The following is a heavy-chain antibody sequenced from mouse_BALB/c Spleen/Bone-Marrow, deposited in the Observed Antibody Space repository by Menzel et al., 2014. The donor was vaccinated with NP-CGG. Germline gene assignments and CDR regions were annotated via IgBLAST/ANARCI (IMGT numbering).Heavy chain of an antibody. D-gene: IGHD4-1*01. Sequence: EAQLQQSGAELVKPGASVELSCTASGFNIKDTYMHWVKQRPEQGLEWIGRIDPANGNTKYDPKFQGKATITADTSSNTAYLQLSSLTSEDTAVYYCARWEYYAMDYWGQGISVTVSS. CDR2: IDPANGNT. CDR3: ARWEYYAMDY. V-gene: IGHV14-3*02. CDR1: GFNIKDTY. J-gene: IGHJ4*01.